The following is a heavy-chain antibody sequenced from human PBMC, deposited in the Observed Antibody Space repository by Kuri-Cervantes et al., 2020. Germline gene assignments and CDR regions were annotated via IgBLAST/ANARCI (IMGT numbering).Heavy chain of an antibody. D-gene: IGHD2-15*01. V-gene: IGHV4-59*12. Sequence: SETLSLTCSVSGGSFNSYYWNWIRQPPGKGLEWIGSIYYRGSTYYNPSLKSRVTISVDTSKNQFSLKLSSVTAADTAVYHCARGEGYCSGGSCYSGRLDYYYMDVWGKGTTVTVSS. CDR2: IYYRGST. CDR1: GGSFNSYY. J-gene: IGHJ6*03. CDR3: ARGEGYCSGGSCYSGRLDYYYMDV.